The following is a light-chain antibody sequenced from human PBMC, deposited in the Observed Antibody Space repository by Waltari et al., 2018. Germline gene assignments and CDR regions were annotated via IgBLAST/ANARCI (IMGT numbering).Light chain of an antibody. J-gene: IGLJ2*01. CDR3: CSYARRSSVV. CDR1: SSAVGADNL. V-gene: IGLV2-23*02. CDR2: EVA. Sequence: QSALTQPASVSGSPGQSITVSCTGTSSAVGADNLVSWYQQHPGKAPKLMIYEVAKRPSGISDRFSGSKSGNTASLTISGLQAEDEADYYCCSYARRSSVVFGGGTKLTVL.